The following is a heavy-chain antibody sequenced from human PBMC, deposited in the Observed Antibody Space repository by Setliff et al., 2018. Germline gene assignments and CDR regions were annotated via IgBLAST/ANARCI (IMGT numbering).Heavy chain of an antibody. Sequence: TLSLTCTVSGASPSSGTYYWGWIRQPPGKGLEWIGRIYYRGDTYYNPSLKGRLTISVDTAQNQFSLRLTSVTAADTAVYYCARTGTYRYFDYWGQGALVTVSS. V-gene: IGHV4-39*01. D-gene: IGHD1-1*01. CDR2: IYYRGDT. CDR3: ARTGTYRYFDY. J-gene: IGHJ4*02. CDR1: GASPSSGTYY.